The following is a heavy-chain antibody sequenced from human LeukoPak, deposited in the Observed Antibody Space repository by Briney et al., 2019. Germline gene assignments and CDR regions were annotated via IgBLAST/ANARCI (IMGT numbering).Heavy chain of an antibody. J-gene: IGHJ4*02. CDR1: ESISLKPR. CDR2: IKSKIDGGTT. V-gene: IGHV3-15*01. D-gene: IGHD3-3*02. CDR3: TTGYGHSHFDY. Sequence: GGSLRLPGQPLESISLKPRMGWARQAPGKGFNWVALIKSKIDGGTTDFAAPVKGRFTISTDDSKHTLYLLINSLKTEDTAVYYCTTGYGHSHFDYWGQGTLVTVSS.